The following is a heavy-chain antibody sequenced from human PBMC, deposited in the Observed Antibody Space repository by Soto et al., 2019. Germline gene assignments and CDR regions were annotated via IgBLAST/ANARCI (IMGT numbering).Heavy chain of an antibody. CDR3: ARSLYCSSTSCWGFDP. CDR2: IIPILGIA. J-gene: IGHJ5*02. V-gene: IGHV1-69*02. Sequence: GASVKVSCKSSGGTFSSYTISWVRQAPGQGLEWMGRIIPILGIANYAHKFQGRVTITADKSTSTAYMELSSLRSEDTAVYYCARSLYCSSTSCWGFDPWGQGTLVTVSS. D-gene: IGHD2-2*01. CDR1: GGTFSSYT.